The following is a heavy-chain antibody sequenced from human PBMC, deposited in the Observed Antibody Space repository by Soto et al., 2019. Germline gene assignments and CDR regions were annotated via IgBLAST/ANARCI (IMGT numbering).Heavy chain of an antibody. CDR1: GYTFTSYA. D-gene: IGHD2-2*01. Sequence: ASVKVSCKASGYTFTSYAIHWVRQAPGQRLEWMGWINAGNGNTKYSQKFQDRVTITRDTSTSTVYMELSSLRAEVTAVYSCAKRKYCPSTTCFDYWGQGTQVTVSS. CDR2: INAGNGNT. J-gene: IGHJ4*02. V-gene: IGHV1-3*01. CDR3: AKRKYCPSTTCFDY.